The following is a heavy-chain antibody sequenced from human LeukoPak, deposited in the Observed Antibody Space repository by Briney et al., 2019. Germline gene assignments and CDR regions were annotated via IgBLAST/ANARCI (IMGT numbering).Heavy chain of an antibody. D-gene: IGHD2-15*01. V-gene: IGHV3-23*01. CDR2: ISGSGGST. J-gene: IGHJ3*02. CDR3: AKVVAVAVTYDGFDI. Sequence: GGSLRLSCAASGFTFSSYGMSWVRQAPGKGLEWVSAISGSGGSTYYADSVKGRFTISRDKSKNTVFLQMNSLRPEDTAVYYCAKVVAVAVTYDGFDIWGQGTMLTVSS. CDR1: GFTFSSYG.